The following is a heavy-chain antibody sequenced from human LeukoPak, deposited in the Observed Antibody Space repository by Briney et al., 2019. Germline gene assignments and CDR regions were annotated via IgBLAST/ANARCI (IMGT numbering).Heavy chain of an antibody. V-gene: IGHV3-30*18. J-gene: IGHJ4*02. D-gene: IGHD5/OR15-5a*01. CDR2: VSSDGSNK. Sequence: GGSLRLSCAASGFTFSSYAMHWVRQAPGKGLEWMAVVSSDGSNKDYAGSVKGRFSVSRDNSKNTLYLQMNSLRAEDTAVYFCAKTYSVYGVFDYWGQGTLVTVSS. CDR3: AKTYSVYGVFDY. CDR1: GFTFSSYA.